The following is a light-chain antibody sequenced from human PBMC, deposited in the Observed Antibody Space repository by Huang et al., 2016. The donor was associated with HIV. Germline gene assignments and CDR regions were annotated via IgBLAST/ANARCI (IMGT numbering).Light chain of an antibody. V-gene: IGKV3-15*01. Sequence: ERVLTQSPVTLSVSPGERATLSCRASQSVSSNLAWYQQKPGQAPRLLIYDASTRASDIPARVSGSGSDIEFTLTITSLQSEDFAVYYCQQYNNWPRTFGQGTKLEIK. CDR2: DAS. CDR3: QQYNNWPRT. CDR1: QSVSSN. J-gene: IGKJ2*01.